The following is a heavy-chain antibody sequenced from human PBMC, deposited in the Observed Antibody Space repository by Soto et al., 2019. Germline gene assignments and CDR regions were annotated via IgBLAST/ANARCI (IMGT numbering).Heavy chain of an antibody. D-gene: IGHD3-22*01. Sequence: AAAEVNSDDYAVRCVRQAPGKGLEWVSGISWNSGSIGYADSVKGRFTISRDNAKNSLYLQMNSLRAEDTALYYYAKSYYDSSGYVLDYWGQGTLVTVSS. CDR2: ISWNSGSI. CDR1: EVNSDDYA. J-gene: IGHJ4*02. V-gene: IGHV3-9*01. CDR3: AKSYYDSSGYVLDY.